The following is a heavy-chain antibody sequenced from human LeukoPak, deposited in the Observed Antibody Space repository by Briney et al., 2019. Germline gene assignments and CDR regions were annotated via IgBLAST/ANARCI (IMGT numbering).Heavy chain of an antibody. Sequence: ASVKVSCKASGGTFSSYAFSWVRQAPEQGLEWMGGIIPIFGTANYAQKFQGRVTITADESTSTAYMELSSLRSEDTAVYYCARDPLRGGSGYRAFDYWGQGTLVTVSS. D-gene: IGHD3-3*01. CDR3: ARDPLRGGSGYRAFDY. V-gene: IGHV1-69*01. CDR2: IIPIFGTA. J-gene: IGHJ4*02. CDR1: GGTFSSYA.